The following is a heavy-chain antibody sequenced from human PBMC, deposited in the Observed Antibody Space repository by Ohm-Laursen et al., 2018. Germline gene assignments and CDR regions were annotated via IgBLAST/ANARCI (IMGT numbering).Heavy chain of an antibody. CDR3: ARDQTYASDI. J-gene: IGHJ3*02. V-gene: IGHV3-48*01. CDR2: ISGKSSTK. CDR1: GFTFSSYA. Sequence: SLRLSCSASGFTFSSYAMSWVRQAPGKGLEWVSGISGKSSTKYYADSVKGRFTISRDNAKNSLYLQMNSLRAGDTAVYYCARDQTYASDIWGQGTEVTVSS.